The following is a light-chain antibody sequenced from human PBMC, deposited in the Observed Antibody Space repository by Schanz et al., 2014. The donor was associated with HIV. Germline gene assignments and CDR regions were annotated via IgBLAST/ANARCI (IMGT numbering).Light chain of an antibody. CDR2: GAS. CDR1: QSLGGSQ. V-gene: IGKV3-20*01. Sequence: ETVLTQSPGSLSLSPGERATLSCRASQSLGGSQLAWYQHKPGQAPRLLIYGASNRATGIPDRFSGGGSGTDFTLTISRLEPEDFAVYYCQQYHNWPPLTFGGGTRVEIK. CDR3: QQYHNWPPLT. J-gene: IGKJ4*01.